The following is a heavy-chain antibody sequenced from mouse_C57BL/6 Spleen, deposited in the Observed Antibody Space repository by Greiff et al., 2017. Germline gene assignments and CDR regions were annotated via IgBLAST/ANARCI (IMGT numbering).Heavy chain of an antibody. J-gene: IGHJ4*01. CDR3: ARYGYYLWFLAMDY. V-gene: IGHV1-64*01. CDR2: IHPTSGST. Sequence: VQLQQPGAELVKPGASVKLSCKASGYTFTSYWMHWVKQRPGQGLEWIGMIHPTSGSTNYNEKFKSKATLTVDTSSSTAYMQLSSLTSEDSAVYYCARYGYYLWFLAMDYWGQGTSVTVSS. D-gene: IGHD2-3*01. CDR1: GYTFTSYW.